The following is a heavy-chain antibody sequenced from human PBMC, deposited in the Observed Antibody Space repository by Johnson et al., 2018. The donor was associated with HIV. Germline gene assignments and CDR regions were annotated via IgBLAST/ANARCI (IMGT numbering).Heavy chain of an antibody. CDR3: ARDVIKVIAARDDAFDI. J-gene: IGHJ3*02. CDR2: ISSSGSTI. Sequence: QMLLVESGGGLVKPGGSLRLSCAASGFTFSDYYMSWIRQAPGKGLEWVSYISSSGSTIYYADSVKGRFTISRDNAKNSLYLQMNSLRAEDTDLYYCARDVIKVIAARDDAFDIWGQGTMVNVSS. D-gene: IGHD6-6*01. CDR1: GFTFSDYY. V-gene: IGHV3-11*04.